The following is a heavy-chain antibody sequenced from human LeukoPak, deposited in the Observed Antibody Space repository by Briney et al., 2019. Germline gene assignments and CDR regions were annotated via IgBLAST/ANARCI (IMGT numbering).Heavy chain of an antibody. Sequence: GGSLRLSCAASGFTFSSYRMDWVRQAPGKGLEWVSSISSSSSYLYYADSVKGRFTMSRDNAKNSLYLQMNSLRAEDTAVYYCARDRSPPYYYGSGSCLGYWGQGTLVTVSS. V-gene: IGHV3-21*01. CDR3: ARDRSPPYYYGSGSCLGY. CDR1: GFTFSSYR. D-gene: IGHD3-10*01. J-gene: IGHJ4*02. CDR2: ISSSSSYL.